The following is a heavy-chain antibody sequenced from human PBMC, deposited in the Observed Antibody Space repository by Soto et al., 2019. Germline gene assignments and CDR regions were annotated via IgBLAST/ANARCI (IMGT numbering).Heavy chain of an antibody. V-gene: IGHV1-69*01. D-gene: IGHD3-9*01. CDR1: GGTFSNYA. J-gene: IGHJ4*02. CDR3: VSGPGEYFEEGAFDS. CDR2: IIPMFVTA. Sequence: QVLLVQSGAEVKKPGSSVKVSCKASGGTFSNYAFSWVRQAPGQGLEGMGGIIPMFVTAKSQQNFQGRATFTADEVTTTAYLEMRSLGSEDTAVYYCVSGPGEYFEEGAFDSWGQGTLITVS.